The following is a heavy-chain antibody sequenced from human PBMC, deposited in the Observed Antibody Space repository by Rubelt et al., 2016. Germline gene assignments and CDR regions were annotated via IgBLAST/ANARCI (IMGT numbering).Heavy chain of an antibody. D-gene: IGHD6-13*01. V-gene: IGHV1-18*01. Sequence: QVQLVQSGAEVKKPGASVKVSCKASGYTFTSYGISWVRQAPGQGLEWMGWISAYNGTTNYAQKLQGRVTMTTDTSTSTAYMGLRSLRSDDTAVYYCARVISGVEYSSSWHFDYWGQGTLVTVSS. CDR1: GYTFTSYG. J-gene: IGHJ4*02. CDR2: ISAYNGTT. CDR3: ARVISGVEYSSSWHFDY.